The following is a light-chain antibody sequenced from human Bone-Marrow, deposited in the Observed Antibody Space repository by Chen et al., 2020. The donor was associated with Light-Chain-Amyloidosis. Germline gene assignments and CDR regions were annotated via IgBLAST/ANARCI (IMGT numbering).Light chain of an antibody. CDR2: YDS. J-gene: IGLJ2*01. Sequence: SYVLTQPPSVSVAPGKTARITCGGNNIGSKSVHWYQQKPGQAPVLVIYYDSDRPSGIPELFSGSNAGNTATLTISRVEAGDEADYYCQVWDSSSDHLFGGGTKLTVL. V-gene: IGLV3-21*04. CDR3: QVWDSSSDHL. CDR1: NIGSKS.